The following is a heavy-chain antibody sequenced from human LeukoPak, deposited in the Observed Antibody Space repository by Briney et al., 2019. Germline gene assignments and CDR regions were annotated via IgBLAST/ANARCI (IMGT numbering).Heavy chain of an antibody. CDR3: ARGRMIVVKMVLGYWFDP. Sequence: ASVKVSCKASGYTFTSYGISWVRQAPGQGLEWMGWISAYNGNTNYAQKPQGRVTMTTDTSTSTAYMELRSLRSDDTAVYYCARGRMIVVKMVLGYWFDPWGQGTLVTVSS. J-gene: IGHJ5*02. CDR1: GYTFTSYG. CDR2: ISAYNGNT. D-gene: IGHD3-22*01. V-gene: IGHV1-18*01.